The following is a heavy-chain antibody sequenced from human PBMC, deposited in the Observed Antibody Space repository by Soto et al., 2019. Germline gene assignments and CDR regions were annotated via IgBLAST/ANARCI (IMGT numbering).Heavy chain of an antibody. J-gene: IGHJ3*02. D-gene: IGHD2-2*01. CDR3: AKDDLCSSTSCLNAFDI. Sequence: LRLSCAASGFTFSSYAMSWVRQAPGKGLEWVSAISGSGGSTYYADSVKGRFTISRDNSKNTLYLQMNSLRAEDTAVYYCAKDDLCSSTSCLNAFDIWGQGTMVTVSS. CDR2: ISGSGGST. V-gene: IGHV3-23*01. CDR1: GFTFSSYA.